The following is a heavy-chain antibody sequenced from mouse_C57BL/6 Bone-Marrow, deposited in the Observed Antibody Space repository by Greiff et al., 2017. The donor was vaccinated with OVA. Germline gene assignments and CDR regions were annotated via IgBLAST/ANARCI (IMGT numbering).Heavy chain of an antibody. CDR3: TSNGNFDY. CDR1: GFNIKDDY. D-gene: IGHD2-1*01. CDR2: IDPENGDT. J-gene: IGHJ2*01. Sequence: EVQLQESGAELVRPGASVKLSCTASGFNIKDDYMHWVKPRPEQGLEWIGWIDPENGDTEYASKFQGKATITADTSSNTAYLQLSSLTSEDTAVYYCTSNGNFDYWGQGTTLTVSS. V-gene: IGHV14-4*01.